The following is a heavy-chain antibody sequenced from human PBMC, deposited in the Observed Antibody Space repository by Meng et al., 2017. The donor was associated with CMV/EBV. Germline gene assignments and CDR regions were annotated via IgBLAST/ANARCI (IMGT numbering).Heavy chain of an antibody. CDR3: ARGSAYSGSCVDY. V-gene: IGHV3-30*04. CDR2: ISYDGSNK. Sequence: GGSLRLSCAASGFTFSSYAMHWVRQAPGKGLEWVAVISYDGSNKYYADSVKGRFTISRDNSKTTLYLQMNSLRAEDTAVYYCARGSAYSGSCVDYWGQGTLVTVSS. CDR1: GFTFSSYA. D-gene: IGHD1-26*01. J-gene: IGHJ4*02.